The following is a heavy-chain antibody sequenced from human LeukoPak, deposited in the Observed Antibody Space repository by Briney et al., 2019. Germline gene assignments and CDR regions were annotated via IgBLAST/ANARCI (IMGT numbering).Heavy chain of an antibody. J-gene: IGHJ4*02. D-gene: IGHD4-23*01. CDR3: ARARYDYGGAPYFDY. Sequence: PGRSLRLSCAASGFTFSSYAMHWVRQAPGKGLEWVAVISYDGSNKYYADSVKGRFTISRDNSKNTLYLQMNSLRAEDTAVYYCARARYDYGGAPYFDYWGQGTLVTVSS. CDR2: ISYDGSNK. CDR1: GFTFSSYA. V-gene: IGHV3-30*01.